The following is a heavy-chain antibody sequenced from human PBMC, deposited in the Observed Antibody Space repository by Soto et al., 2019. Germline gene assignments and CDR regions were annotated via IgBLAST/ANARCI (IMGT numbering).Heavy chain of an antibody. J-gene: IGHJ5*01. CDR3: ARSEPGSGYTP. Sequence: QVPLQESGPGLVKPSETLSLTCTVSGGSVSSGAYSWAWIRQPPGKGLEWVGQISYSGTTNYNPSLTRRVTIAIDTAKNQFSLRLSSVTAADMAQDYCARSEPGSGYTPWGQGTLVPVSS. D-gene: IGHD3-3*01. CDR2: ISYSGTT. CDR1: GGSVSSGAYS. V-gene: IGHV4-61*08.